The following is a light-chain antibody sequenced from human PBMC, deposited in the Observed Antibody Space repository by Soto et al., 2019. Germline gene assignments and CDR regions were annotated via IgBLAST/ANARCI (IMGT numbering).Light chain of an antibody. V-gene: IGKV3-11*01. CDR2: DAS. J-gene: IGKJ1*01. CDR1: QSVSSY. Sequence: EIVLTQSPATLSLSPGERVTLSCRASQSVSSYLAWYQDKPGQAPRLLIYDASNRATGIPARFSGSGSGTEFTLTISSLEPEDFAVYYCQQRSNWPRTFGQGTKVEIK. CDR3: QQRSNWPRT.